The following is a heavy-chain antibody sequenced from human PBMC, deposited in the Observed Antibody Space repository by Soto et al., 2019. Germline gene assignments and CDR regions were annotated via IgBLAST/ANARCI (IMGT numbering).Heavy chain of an antibody. CDR3: ARAQFSSGAGRYTNLMFDP. Sequence: KPSETLSLTFAVSGGSISAAGDSRSWIRQPPGGGPEWIGYIYHIGTFLYNPSLKTRLTMSFDRSNNQFSLTLNSVTAADTAVYYCARAQFSSGAGRYTNLMFDPWGQGIQVTVSS. J-gene: IGHJ5*02. D-gene: IGHD2-8*01. CDR2: IYHIGTF. CDR1: GGSISAAGDS. V-gene: IGHV4-30-2*01.